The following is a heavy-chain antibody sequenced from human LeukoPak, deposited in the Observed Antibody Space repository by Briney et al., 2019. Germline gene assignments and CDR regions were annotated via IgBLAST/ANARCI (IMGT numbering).Heavy chain of an antibody. Sequence: SETLSLTCAVYGGSFSDYYWSWIRQPPGKGLEWIGEINHSGSTNYNPSLKSRVNIPVDTSKNQFSLKLSSVTAADTAVYYCARDRPYYDILTGYPINWYFDLWGRGTLVTVSS. J-gene: IGHJ2*01. CDR3: ARDRPYYDILTGYPINWYFDL. CDR1: GGSFSDYY. CDR2: INHSGST. D-gene: IGHD3-9*01. V-gene: IGHV4-34*01.